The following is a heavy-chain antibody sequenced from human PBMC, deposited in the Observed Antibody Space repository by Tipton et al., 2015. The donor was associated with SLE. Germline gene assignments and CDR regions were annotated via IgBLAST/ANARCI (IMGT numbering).Heavy chain of an antibody. V-gene: IGHV3-33*01. D-gene: IGHD3-16*01. CDR3: ARDLLGQPWPYYFDY. Sequence: SLRLSCAASGFTFSSYGMHWVRQAPGKGLEWVAVIWYDGSNKYYADSVKGRFTISRDNSKNTLYLQMNSLRAEDTAVYYCARDLLGQPWPYYFDYWGQGTLVTVSS. J-gene: IGHJ4*02. CDR1: GFTFSSYG. CDR2: IWYDGSNK.